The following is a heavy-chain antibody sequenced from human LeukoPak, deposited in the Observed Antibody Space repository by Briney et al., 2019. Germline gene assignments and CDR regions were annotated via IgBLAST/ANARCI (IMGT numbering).Heavy chain of an antibody. D-gene: IGHD3-22*01. CDR3: ARADSSGYPAAP. Sequence: SVKVSCKASGAPFRNYAPTWVRQAPGQGLEWMGRIVPFLDMTDYAQMFQGRVTFSADKSTSTAYMEVTSLRSDDTAVYYCARADSSGYPAAPWGQGTLVTVSS. V-gene: IGHV1-69*04. J-gene: IGHJ5*02. CDR2: IVPFLDMT. CDR1: GAPFRNYA.